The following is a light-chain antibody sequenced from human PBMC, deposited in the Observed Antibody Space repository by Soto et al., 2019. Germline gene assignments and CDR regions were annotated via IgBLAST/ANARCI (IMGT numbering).Light chain of an antibody. CDR3: KQYDKYWT. J-gene: IGKJ1*01. CDR2: KAS. CDR1: QLISSW. Sequence: DIQMTQSPSTLSASVGDSVTITCRASQLISSWLAWYQQKPGKAPKLLIYKASRLERGVPSRFSGSESETEFTLTITVRQDDEFATYFCKQYDKYWTFGQGTKVEIK. V-gene: IGKV1-5*03.